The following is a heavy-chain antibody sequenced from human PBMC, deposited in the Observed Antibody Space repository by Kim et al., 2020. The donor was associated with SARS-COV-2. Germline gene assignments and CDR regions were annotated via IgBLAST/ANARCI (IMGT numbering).Heavy chain of an antibody. V-gene: IGHV4-59*01. J-gene: IGHJ4*02. CDR1: GDSINDYY. Sequence: SETLSLTCTVSGDSINDYYWSWIRQPPGKGLECIGYVYYTGRANYNPSLKSRVTISVDTSKNQFSLKLSSVTAADTAMYYCARILSLAVFDYWGQGALVT. CDR2: VYYTGRA. CDR3: ARILSLAVFDY. D-gene: IGHD6-19*01.